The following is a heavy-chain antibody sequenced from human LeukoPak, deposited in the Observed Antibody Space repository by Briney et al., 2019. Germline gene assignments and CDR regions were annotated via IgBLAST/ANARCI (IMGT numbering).Heavy chain of an antibody. CDR1: GGSISSYY. CDR3: ARDKAAAATDY. CDR2: IYYSGST. V-gene: IGHV4-59*12. J-gene: IGHJ4*02. Sequence: SETLSLACTVSGGSISSYYWSWIRQPPGKGLEWIGYIYYSGSTNYNPSLKSRVTISVDTSKNQFSLKLSSVTAADTAVYYCARDKAAAATDYWGQGTLVTVSS. D-gene: IGHD6-13*01.